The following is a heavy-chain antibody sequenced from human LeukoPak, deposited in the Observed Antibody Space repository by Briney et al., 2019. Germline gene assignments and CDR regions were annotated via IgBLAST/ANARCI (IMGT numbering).Heavy chain of an antibody. CDR2: IKEDGSEK. J-gene: IGHJ4*02. D-gene: IGHD1-1*01. V-gene: IGHV3-7*01. CDR1: GFTFSDYW. CDR3: ARYHWNDVAY. Sequence: GGSLRLSCAASGFTFSDYWMNWVRQAPGKGLEWVANIKEDGSEKYYVDSVRGRFTISRDNAKNSHYLQMNSLRAEDSAVYYCARYHWNDVAYWGQGTLVTVSS.